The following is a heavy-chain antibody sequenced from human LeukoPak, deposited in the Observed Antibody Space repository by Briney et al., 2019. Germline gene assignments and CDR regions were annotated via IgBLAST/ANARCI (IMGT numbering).Heavy chain of an antibody. CDR1: GYTFSVYY. V-gene: IGHV1-2*02. Sequence: ASVKVSCKASGYTFSVYYIHWVRQAPGQGLEWMGWINPNSGGTNYAQKFRGRVTMTRDTSISTAYMDLSTLRSDDTAVYYCARDQSLGYCSGGSCSTIDYRGQGTLVTVSS. CDR2: INPNSGGT. J-gene: IGHJ4*02. CDR3: ARDQSLGYCSGGSCSTIDY. D-gene: IGHD2-15*01.